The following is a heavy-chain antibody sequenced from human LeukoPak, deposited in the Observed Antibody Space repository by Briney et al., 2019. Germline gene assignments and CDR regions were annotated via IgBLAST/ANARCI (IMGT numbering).Heavy chain of an antibody. CDR1: GFTFSDYW. CDR3: ATYYYRSGTLDY. J-gene: IGHJ4*02. CDR2: INTDGSST. V-gene: IGHV3-74*01. Sequence: GGSLRLSCAASGFTFSDYWMHWVRQAPGKGLVWVSRINTDGSSTNYADSVKGRFTISRDNAKNSLYLQMNSLRAEDSAVYYCATYYYRSGTLDYWGQGTLVTVSS. D-gene: IGHD3-10*01.